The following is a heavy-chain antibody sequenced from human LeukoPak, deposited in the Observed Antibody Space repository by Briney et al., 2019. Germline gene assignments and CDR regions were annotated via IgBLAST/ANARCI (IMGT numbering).Heavy chain of an antibody. D-gene: IGHD3-22*01. Sequence: SETLSLTCAVYGGSFSGYYWSWIRQPPGKGLEWIGEINHSGSTNYNPSLKSRVTISVGTSKNQFSLKLSSVTAADTAVYYCARVVPLGSGYFIYFDYWGQGTLVTVSS. CDR1: GGSFSGYY. CDR2: INHSGST. CDR3: ARVVPLGSGYFIYFDY. J-gene: IGHJ4*02. V-gene: IGHV4-34*01.